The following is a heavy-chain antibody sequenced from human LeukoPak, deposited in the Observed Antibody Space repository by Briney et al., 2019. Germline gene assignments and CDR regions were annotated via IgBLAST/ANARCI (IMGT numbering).Heavy chain of an antibody. J-gene: IGHJ5*02. CDR3: ARDLDWGAFDA. Sequence: GGSLRLSCAASGFTFSSYSMNWVRQAPGKGLEWVSHISSSSSTIYYADSVKGRFTISRDNSKNTVSLQMNSLRAEDTALYYCARDLDWGAFDAWGQGTLVTVSS. CDR2: ISSSSSTI. D-gene: IGHD3-9*01. V-gene: IGHV3-48*01. CDR1: GFTFSSYS.